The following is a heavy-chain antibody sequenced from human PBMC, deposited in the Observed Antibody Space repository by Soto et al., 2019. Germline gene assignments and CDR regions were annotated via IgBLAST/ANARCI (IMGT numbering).Heavy chain of an antibody. CDR3: ARHAAYDSVWGKSDGSDY. CDR1: GGSISSHSYY. D-gene: IGHD3-16*01. CDR2: MYYSGAT. J-gene: IGHJ4*02. V-gene: IGHV4-39*01. Sequence: LSLTCTFSGGSISSHSYYWDWLRQPPGKGLEWIGSMYYSGATYHNPSPQSRVTISVDTSKNQFSLHLSSVTAADTAVYYCARHAAYDSVWGKSDGSDYWGQGTLVTSPQ.